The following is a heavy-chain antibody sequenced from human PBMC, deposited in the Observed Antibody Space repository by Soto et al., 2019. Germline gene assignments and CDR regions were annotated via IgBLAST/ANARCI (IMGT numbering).Heavy chain of an antibody. J-gene: IGHJ6*02. V-gene: IGHV1-18*01. D-gene: IGHD2-15*01. CDR1: GYTFTSYG. CDR3: ARFSGGSYNTYYFYYGMDV. Sequence: ASVKVSCKASGYTFTSYGISWVRQAPGQGLDWMGWISAYNGNTKYAQDLQGRVTMTTDTSTSTAYMELRSLRSEDTAVYYCARFSGGSYNTYYFYYGMDVWGQGTTATVSS. CDR2: ISAYNGNT.